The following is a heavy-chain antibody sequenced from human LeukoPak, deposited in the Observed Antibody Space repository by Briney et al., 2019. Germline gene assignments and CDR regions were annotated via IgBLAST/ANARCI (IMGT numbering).Heavy chain of an antibody. V-gene: IGHV3-30*03. Sequence: GGSLRLSCAASGFTFSSYGMHWVRQAPGKGLEWVAVISYDGSNKYYADSVKGRFTISRDNSKNTLYLQMNSLRAEDTAVYYCARVFMRFATWDTYYYDSSGYPLGYWGQGTLVTVSS. D-gene: IGHD3-22*01. CDR2: ISYDGSNK. CDR1: GFTFSSYG. J-gene: IGHJ4*02. CDR3: ARVFMRFATWDTYYYDSSGYPLGY.